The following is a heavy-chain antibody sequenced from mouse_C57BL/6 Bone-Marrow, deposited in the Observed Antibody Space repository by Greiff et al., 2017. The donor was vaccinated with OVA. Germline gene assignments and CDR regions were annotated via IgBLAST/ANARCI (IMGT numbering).Heavy chain of an antibody. D-gene: IGHD2-4*01. J-gene: IGHJ3*01. CDR3: ARPGDYDGDWFAY. CDR2: FHPYNDDT. Sequence: VQGVESGAELVKPGASVKMSCKASGYTFTTYPIEWMKQNHGKSLEWIGNFHPYNDDTKYTEKFKGKATLTVEKSSSTVYLELSRLTSDDSAVYYCARPGDYDGDWFAYWGQGTLVTVSA. CDR1: GYTFTTYP. V-gene: IGHV1-47*01.